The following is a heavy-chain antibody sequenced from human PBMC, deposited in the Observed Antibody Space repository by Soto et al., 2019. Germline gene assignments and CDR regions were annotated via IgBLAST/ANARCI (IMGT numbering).Heavy chain of an antibody. V-gene: IGHV1-18*04. Sequence: GASVKVSCKASGYTFTNYGISWVRQAPGHGLEWMGWISAYNANTNYAQKLQGRVTMTTDTSTRTAYMELRSLRSDDTAVYYCAAGTSFGVVIIPYYYGMDVWGQGTTVTVSS. CDR3: AAGTSFGVVIIPYYYGMDV. CDR2: ISAYNANT. D-gene: IGHD3-3*01. CDR1: GYTFTNYG. J-gene: IGHJ6*02.